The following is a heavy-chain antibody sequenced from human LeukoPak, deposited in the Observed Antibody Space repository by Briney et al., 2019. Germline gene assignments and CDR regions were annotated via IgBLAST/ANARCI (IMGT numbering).Heavy chain of an antibody. Sequence: PGRSLRLSCAASGFTFSSYAMHWVRQAPGKGLEWVAVISYDGSNKYYADSVKGRFTISRDNSKNTLYLQMNSLRAEDTAVYYCARDGSGSYLYYYYYYYMDVWGKGTTVTVSS. CDR3: ARDGSGSYLYYYYYYYMDV. J-gene: IGHJ6*03. D-gene: IGHD1-26*01. CDR2: ISYDGSNK. V-gene: IGHV3-30-3*01. CDR1: GFTFSSYA.